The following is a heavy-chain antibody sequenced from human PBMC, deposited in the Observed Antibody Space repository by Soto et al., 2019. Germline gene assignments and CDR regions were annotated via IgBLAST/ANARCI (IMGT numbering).Heavy chain of an antibody. Sequence: PSATLSLTCSFSGDSLINTNWWSWVRQPPGKGLEWIGEIYHSGRTNYNPSLKSRVTISGDKSKNQFSLKLSSVTAADTAVYYWARDKFSGTTSSHWLDPWGKGTMVTV. J-gene: IGHJ5*02. V-gene: IGHV4-4*02. CDR3: ARDKFSGTTSSHWLDP. CDR1: GDSLINTNW. CDR2: IYHSGRT. D-gene: IGHD1-7*01.